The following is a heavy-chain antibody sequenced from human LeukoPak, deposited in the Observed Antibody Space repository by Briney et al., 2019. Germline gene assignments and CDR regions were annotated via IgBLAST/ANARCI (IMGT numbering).Heavy chain of an antibody. CDR2: IIPIFGAA. Sequence: SVKVSCKASGGTFSSYAISWVRQAPGQGLEWMGGIIPIFGAANYAQKFQGRVTITADESTSTAYMELSSLRSEDTAVYYCARPLQPVPRGSSGYDLSGMDVWGKGTTVTVSS. V-gene: IGHV1-69*01. J-gene: IGHJ6*04. CDR1: GGTFSSYA. D-gene: IGHD5-12*01. CDR3: ARPLQPVPRGSSGYDLSGMDV.